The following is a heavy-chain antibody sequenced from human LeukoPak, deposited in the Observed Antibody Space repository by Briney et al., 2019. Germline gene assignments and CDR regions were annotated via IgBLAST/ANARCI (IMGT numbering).Heavy chain of an antibody. V-gene: IGHV3-30*18. Sequence: GRSLRLSCAASGFTFSSHGMQWVRQAPGKGLECVAVISHDGSITYYANSVKGRFTISRDNSKNTLYLQMNSLRAEDTAVYFCAKESGGPGSSYQAFLDYWGQGTLVTVSS. CDR2: ISHDGSIT. D-gene: IGHD1-26*01. CDR1: GFTFSSHG. CDR3: AKESGGPGSSYQAFLDY. J-gene: IGHJ4*02.